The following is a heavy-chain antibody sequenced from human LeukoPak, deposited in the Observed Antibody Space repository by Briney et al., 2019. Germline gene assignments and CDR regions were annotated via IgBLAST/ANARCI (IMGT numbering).Heavy chain of an antibody. CDR1: GCTFTGYY. D-gene: IGHD1-26*01. CDR3: ASRAVSGSYRDY. CDR2: INPNSGGT. J-gene: IGHJ4*02. V-gene: IGHV1-2*06. Sequence: ASVKVSCKASGCTFTGYYMHWVRQAPGQGLEWMGRINPNSGGTNYAQKFQGRVTMTRDTSISTAYMELSRLRSDDTAVYYCASRAVSGSYRDYWGQGTLVTVSS.